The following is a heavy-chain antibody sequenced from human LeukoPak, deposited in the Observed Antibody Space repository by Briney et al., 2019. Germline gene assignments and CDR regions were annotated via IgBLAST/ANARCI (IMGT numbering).Heavy chain of an antibody. J-gene: IGHJ4*02. CDR2: ISNRAIT. V-gene: IGHV4-59*01. Sequence: SETLSLTCTVSGVPISSYYWTWIPQPPGKGLEWIGFISNRAITDYNPSLRSRVTISRDTSKNHLSLKLNSVTAADPAVYYCARVGYFGSGSYYRDYFEYWGQGTLVTVSS. CDR1: GVPISSYY. CDR3: ARVGYFGSGSYYRDYFEY. D-gene: IGHD3-10*01.